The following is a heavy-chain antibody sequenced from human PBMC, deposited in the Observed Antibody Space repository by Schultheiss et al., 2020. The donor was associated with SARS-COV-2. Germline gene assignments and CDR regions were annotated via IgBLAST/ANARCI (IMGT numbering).Heavy chain of an antibody. Sequence: GGSLRLSCAASGFTFSSYGMHWVRQAPGKGLEWVAVIWYDGSNKYYADSVKGRFTISRDNSKNTLYLQMNSLRVDDTALYYCAKDSSSWYYFDYWGQGTLVTVSS. CDR3: AKDSSSWYYFDY. CDR1: GFTFSSYG. CDR2: IWYDGSNK. V-gene: IGHV3-33*06. D-gene: IGHD6-13*01. J-gene: IGHJ4*02.